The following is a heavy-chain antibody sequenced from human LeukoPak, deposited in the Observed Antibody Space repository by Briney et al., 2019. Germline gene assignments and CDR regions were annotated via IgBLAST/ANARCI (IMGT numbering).Heavy chain of an antibody. CDR2: ISAYNGNT. CDR3: AKGSGSGWPYWYFDL. J-gene: IGHJ2*01. D-gene: IGHD6-19*01. CDR1: GYTFTSYG. V-gene: IGHV1-18*03. Sequence: GASVKVSCKASGYTFTSYGISWVRQAPGQGLEWMGWISAYNGNTNYAQKLQGRVTMTTDTSTSTAYMELRSLRPEDMALYYCAKGSGSGWPYWYFDLWGRGTLVTVSS.